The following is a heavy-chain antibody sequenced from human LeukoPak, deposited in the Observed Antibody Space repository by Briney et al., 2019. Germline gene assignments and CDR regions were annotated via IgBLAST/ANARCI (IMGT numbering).Heavy chain of an antibody. D-gene: IGHD2-15*01. J-gene: IGHJ4*02. Sequence: SETLSLTCTVSGYSISSGYYWGWIRPPPGKGLEWIGSIYYSGSTYYNPSLKSRVTISVDTSKNQFSLKLSSVTAADTAVYYCARGRSASGPGDYWGQGTLVTVSS. CDR1: GYSISSGYY. V-gene: IGHV4-38-2*02. CDR3: ARGRSASGPGDY. CDR2: IYYSGST.